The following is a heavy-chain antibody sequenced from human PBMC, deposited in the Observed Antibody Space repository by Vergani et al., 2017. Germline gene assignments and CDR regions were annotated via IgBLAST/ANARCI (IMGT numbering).Heavy chain of an antibody. V-gene: IGHV3-74*01. D-gene: IGHD3-22*01. CDR2: LNNDTTII. CDR3: AKDNVPGYYDSSGYCDY. J-gene: IGHJ4*02. Sequence: EVQLVESGGGLVQSGGSLRLSCAASGFTFSTYWMHWVRQAPGKGLEWVSRLNNDTTIIDYADSVKGRFIISRDNAKNTVYLQLNNLRAEDTAVYYCAKDNVPGYYDSSGYCDYWGQGTLVTVSS. CDR1: GFTFSTYW.